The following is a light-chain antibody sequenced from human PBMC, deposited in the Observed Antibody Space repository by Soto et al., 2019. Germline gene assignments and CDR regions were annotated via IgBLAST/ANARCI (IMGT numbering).Light chain of an antibody. Sequence: EIVLTQSPGTLSLSPGDTATLSCRSSQTVNNNFFAWYQQKPGQAPRLLIYGASTRATGTPARFSGSGSGTEFTLTISSLQSEDFAVYYCQQYIRWPLTFGGGTKVEIK. CDR3: QQYIRWPLT. CDR2: GAS. V-gene: IGKV3-15*01. J-gene: IGKJ4*01. CDR1: QTVNNN.